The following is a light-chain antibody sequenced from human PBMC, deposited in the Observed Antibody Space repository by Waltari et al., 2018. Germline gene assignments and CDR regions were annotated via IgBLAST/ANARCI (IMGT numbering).Light chain of an antibody. CDR1: QSVGTY. CDR3: QQRSSWTPHT. Sequence: EIVLTQSPATLSLSPGETATLSCRASQSVGTYLVWYQQKPGQAPRLLIYDASNRATGIPARFRGSGSGTDFTLTISSLEAEDFAVYYCQQRSSWTPHTFGQGARLEIK. V-gene: IGKV3-11*01. CDR2: DAS. J-gene: IGKJ2*01.